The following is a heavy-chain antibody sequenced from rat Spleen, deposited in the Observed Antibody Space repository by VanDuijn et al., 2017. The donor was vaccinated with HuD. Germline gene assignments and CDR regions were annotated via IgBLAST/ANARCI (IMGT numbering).Heavy chain of an antibody. CDR2: IIYDGTST. CDR3: TRHDGKYGGYSDYFDY. Sequence: EVQLVESGGGLVQPGRSLKLSCAASGFIFSDYYMAWVRQAPRKGLEWVATIIYDGTSTYYRDSVKGRFTISRDNAKSTLYLQMNSLRSEDTATYYCTRHDGKYGGYSDYFDYWGQGVMVTVSS. CDR1: GFIFSDYY. J-gene: IGHJ2*01. D-gene: IGHD1-11*01. V-gene: IGHV5-7*01.